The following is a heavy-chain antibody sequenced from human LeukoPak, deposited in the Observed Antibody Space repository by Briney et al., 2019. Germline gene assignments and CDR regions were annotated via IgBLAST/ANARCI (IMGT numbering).Heavy chain of an antibody. CDR2: ISWNSGYI. Sequence: GGSLRLSCEASGFTFDDYAMHWVRQGPGKGLEWVSGISWNSGYIGYADSVKGRFTISRDNAKNSLYLQMNSLTAEDTALYYCAKDPHYNTLSGYFDYWGQGTLVTVSS. J-gene: IGHJ4*02. CDR3: AKDPHYNTLSGYFDY. D-gene: IGHD3-10*01. CDR1: GFTFDDYA. V-gene: IGHV3-9*01.